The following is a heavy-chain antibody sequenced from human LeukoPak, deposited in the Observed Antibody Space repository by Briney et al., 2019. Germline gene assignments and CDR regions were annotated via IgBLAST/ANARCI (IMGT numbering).Heavy chain of an antibody. CDR1: GFTFSSYS. Sequence: GGSLRLSCAASGFTFSSYSMTWVRQAPGKGLEWVSYISSSSSTIYYADSVKGRFTISRDNAKNSLYLQMNSLRAEDTAVYYCAKDTREYYYDSSGYYHADFQHWGQGTLVTVSS. D-gene: IGHD3-22*01. J-gene: IGHJ1*01. V-gene: IGHV3-48*01. CDR3: AKDTREYYYDSSGYYHADFQH. CDR2: ISSSSSTI.